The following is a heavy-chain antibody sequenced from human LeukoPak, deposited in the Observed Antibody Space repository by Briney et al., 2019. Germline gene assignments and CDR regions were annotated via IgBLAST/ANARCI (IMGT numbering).Heavy chain of an antibody. CDR2: ISAYNGNT. V-gene: IGHV1-18*01. CDR3: ARSEEYYYDSSGSLFDY. J-gene: IGHJ4*02. D-gene: IGHD3-22*01. Sequence: ASVKVSCKASGYTFTSYGISWVRQAPGQGLEWMGWISAYNGNTNYAQKLQGRVTMTTGTSTSTAYMELRSLRSDDTAVYYCARSEEYYYDSSGSLFDYWGQGTLVTVSS. CDR1: GYTFTSYG.